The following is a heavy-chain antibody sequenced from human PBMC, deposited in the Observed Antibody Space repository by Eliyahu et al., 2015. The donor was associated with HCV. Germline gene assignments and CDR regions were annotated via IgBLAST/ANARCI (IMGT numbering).Heavy chain of an antibody. J-gene: IGHJ6*02. V-gene: IGHV3-23*01. CDR3: AKDPVYDFWSGYSNYYYYYGMDV. CDR1: GFTFSSYA. Sequence: SGFTFSSYAMSWVRQAPGKGLEWVSAISGSGGSTYYADSVKGRFTISRDNSKNTLYLQMNSLRAEDTAVYYCAKDPVYDFWSGYSNYYYYYGMDVWGQGTTVTVSS. CDR2: ISGSGGST. D-gene: IGHD3-3*01.